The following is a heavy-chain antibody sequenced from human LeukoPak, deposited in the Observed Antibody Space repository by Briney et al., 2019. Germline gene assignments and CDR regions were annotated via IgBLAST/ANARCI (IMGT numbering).Heavy chain of an antibody. CDR2: ISYDGSNK. D-gene: IGHD3-10*01. CDR1: GFTFSSYG. CDR3: ARVGTGNWYFDL. Sequence: PGRSLRLSCAASGFTFSSYGMHWVRQAPGKGLEWVAVISYDGSNKYYADSVKGRFTISRDNSKNTLYLQMNSLRAEDTAVYYCARVGTGNWYFDLWGRGTLVTVSS. J-gene: IGHJ2*01. V-gene: IGHV3-30*03.